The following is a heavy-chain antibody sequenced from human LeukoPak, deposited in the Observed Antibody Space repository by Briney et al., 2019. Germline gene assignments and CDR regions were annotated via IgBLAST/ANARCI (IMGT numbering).Heavy chain of an antibody. Sequence: SDTLSLTCTVSGGSINTYYWSWIQQPPGKGLEWIGYIDNSERTNYNPSLKSRAAISVDTSKSQFSLKLTSVTAADTAVYYCATEEVGATGDHFQHWGQGTLVTVSS. D-gene: IGHD1-26*01. CDR3: ATEEVGATGDHFQH. J-gene: IGHJ1*01. CDR1: GGSINTYY. CDR2: IDNSERT. V-gene: IGHV4-59*01.